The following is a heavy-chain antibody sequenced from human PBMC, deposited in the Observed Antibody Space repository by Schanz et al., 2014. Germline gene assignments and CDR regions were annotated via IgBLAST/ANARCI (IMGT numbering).Heavy chain of an antibody. J-gene: IGHJ4*02. CDR3: ARDYGSSGFDY. D-gene: IGHD3-22*01. CDR2: ISTYIGTT. V-gene: IGHV1-18*04. CDR1: GYTFTSYG. Sequence: QVQLVQSGAEVKKPGASVKVSCKASGYTFTSYGISWVRQAPGQGLEWMGWISTYIGTTNYAQKLQGRVTMTTETSTRTVYMELRSLRSDDTAVYYCARDYGSSGFDYWGQGTLXTVSS.